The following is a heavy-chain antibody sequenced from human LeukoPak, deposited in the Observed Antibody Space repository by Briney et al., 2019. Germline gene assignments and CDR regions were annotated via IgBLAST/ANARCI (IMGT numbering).Heavy chain of an antibody. CDR1: GFTFSSYA. Sequence: PGGSLRLSCAASGFTFSSYAMSWVRQAPGKGLEWVSAISGSGGSTYYADSVKGRFTISRDNSKNTLYLQMNSLRAEDTAVYYCAKNGYDFWSGYSPQSYYMDVWGKGTTVTVSS. CDR3: AKNGYDFWSGYSPQSYYMDV. J-gene: IGHJ6*03. D-gene: IGHD3-3*01. CDR2: ISGSGGST. V-gene: IGHV3-23*01.